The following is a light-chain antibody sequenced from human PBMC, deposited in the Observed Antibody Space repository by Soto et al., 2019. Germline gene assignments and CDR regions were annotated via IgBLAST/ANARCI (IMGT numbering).Light chain of an antibody. J-gene: IGKJ4*01. CDR3: KQTTTFPLT. CDR1: QGITSW. V-gene: IGKV1-12*01. CDR2: RAS. Sequence: DIQMTQSPSSVSASVGDRVTITCRASQGITSWLAWYQQKPGKAPKLLIYRASNLQSGVPSRFSGSGSGTDFTLTISGLQPADLATYYCKQTTTFPLTLGGGTKVDIK.